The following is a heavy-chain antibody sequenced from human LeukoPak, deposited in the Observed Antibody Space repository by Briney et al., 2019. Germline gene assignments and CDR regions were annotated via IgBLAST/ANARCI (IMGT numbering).Heavy chain of an antibody. CDR2: IIPIFGTA. J-gene: IGHJ6*02. V-gene: IGHV1-69*05. CDR1: GGTFSSYA. CDR3: AREWGYGCGGECFSGIQAYYGMDV. D-gene: IGHD2-15*01. Sequence: SVKVSCKASGGTFSSYAISWVRQAPGQGLEWMGGIIPIFGTANYAQKFQGRVTITTDESTSTAYMELSSLRSEDTAVYYCAREWGYGCGGECFSGIQAYYGMDVWGQGTTVTVSS.